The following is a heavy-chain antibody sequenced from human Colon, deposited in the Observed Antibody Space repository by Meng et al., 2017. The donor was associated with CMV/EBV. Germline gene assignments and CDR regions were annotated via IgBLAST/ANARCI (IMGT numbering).Heavy chain of an antibody. CDR3: SRDPRTLDY. CDR1: LFTFTDYY. CDR2: ISGSSTDI. V-gene: IGHV3-11*05. J-gene: IGHJ4*02. Sequence: VRLLTSWGTFVEPGGFLRLSCPLSLFTFTDYYMSWIRQAPGKGPEWVSYISGSSTDIKFVDSVKGRFTISRDNAKNSLYLQMTSLRADDTAVYYCSRDPRTLDYWGQGTLVTVSS.